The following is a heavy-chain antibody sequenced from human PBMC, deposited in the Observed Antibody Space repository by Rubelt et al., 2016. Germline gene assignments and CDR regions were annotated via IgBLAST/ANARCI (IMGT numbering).Heavy chain of an antibody. V-gene: IGHV3-7*05. Sequence: VQLVESGGGVVQPGGSLRLSCAASGFTFSRYWMAWVRQVPGKGLEWVGNIKEDGSEEHCVDSVKGRFTISRDNANNLLYRQMNSLRAEDTAVYYCGKDGGSYYGDYWGQGTLVTVSS. CDR1: GFTFSRYW. CDR3: GKDGGSYYGDY. CDR2: IKEDGSEE. J-gene: IGHJ4*02. D-gene: IGHD1-26*01.